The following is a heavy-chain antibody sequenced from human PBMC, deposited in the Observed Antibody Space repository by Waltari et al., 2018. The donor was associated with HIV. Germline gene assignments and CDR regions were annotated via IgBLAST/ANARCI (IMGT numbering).Heavy chain of an antibody. CDR1: GFNFTNAW. Sequence: EVQLVESGGGLVKPGGSLRLSCAASGFNFTNAWMSWVRQAPGKGLGWVGRIKSKSDGGTTDYAAPVKGRFTISRDDSKDTLYLQVNSLKTDDTAVYYCATAGSTGTTRGYWGQGTLVTVSS. CDR3: ATAGSTGTTRGY. V-gene: IGHV3-15*01. J-gene: IGHJ4*02. CDR2: IKSKSDGGTT. D-gene: IGHD1-1*01.